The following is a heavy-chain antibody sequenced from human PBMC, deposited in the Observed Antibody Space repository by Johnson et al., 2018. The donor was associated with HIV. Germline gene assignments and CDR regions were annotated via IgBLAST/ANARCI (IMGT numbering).Heavy chain of an antibody. Sequence: QVQLVESGGGVVQPGRSLRLSCAASGFTFSSYAMHWVRQAPGKGLEWVAVISYDGSNKYYADSVKGRFTISRDNSKNTLYLQMNSLGAEDTAVYYWSRDPSPSSYRAFDIWGQGTMVTVSS. CDR3: SRDPSPSSYRAFDI. D-gene: IGHD5-12*01. CDR1: GFTFSSYA. V-gene: IGHV3-30*04. J-gene: IGHJ3*02. CDR2: ISYDGSNK.